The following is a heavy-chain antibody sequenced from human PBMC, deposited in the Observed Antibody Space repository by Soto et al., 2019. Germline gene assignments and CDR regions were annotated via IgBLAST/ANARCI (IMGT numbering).Heavy chain of an antibody. Sequence: SETLSLTCAVYGGSFSGYYCSWIRQPPGKGLEWIGEINHSGSTNYNPSLKSRVTISVDTSKNQFSLKLSSVTAADTAVYYCARDILTALHPPRDDYWGQGTLVTVSS. CDR2: INHSGST. CDR3: ARDILTALHPPRDDY. V-gene: IGHV4-34*01. D-gene: IGHD3-9*01. J-gene: IGHJ4*02. CDR1: GGSFSGYY.